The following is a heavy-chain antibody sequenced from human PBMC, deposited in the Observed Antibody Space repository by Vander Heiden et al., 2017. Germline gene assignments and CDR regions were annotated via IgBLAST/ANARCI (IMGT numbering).Heavy chain of an antibody. Sequence: QVQLQQWGAGLLKPSETLSLTCAVSGGSLSGYYWSWIRQSPGQGLEWIGEIDLRGITNYTPSLKSRVTISADTSKNQFSLKFTYVTAADTAVYYCARGLYGGAAVWGQGTRVTVSS. J-gene: IGHJ4*02. D-gene: IGHD6-13*01. V-gene: IGHV4-34*01. CDR2: IDLRGIT. CDR3: ARGLYGGAAV. CDR1: GGSLSGYY.